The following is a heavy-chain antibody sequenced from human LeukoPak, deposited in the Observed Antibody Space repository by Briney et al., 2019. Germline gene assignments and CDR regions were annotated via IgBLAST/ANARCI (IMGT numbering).Heavy chain of an antibody. Sequence: AETLPLTCTVSGGFFSSYYWSWIRQPPGKGLEWIGYIYYSGSTNYNPSLKSRVTKSVDTSKHQFSLKLSSVTAADTAVYYCASWIAAAGAPQVAFDIWGQGTMVTVSS. J-gene: IGHJ3*02. CDR1: GGFFSSYY. V-gene: IGHV4-59*01. CDR2: IYYSGST. CDR3: ASWIAAAGAPQVAFDI. D-gene: IGHD6-13*01.